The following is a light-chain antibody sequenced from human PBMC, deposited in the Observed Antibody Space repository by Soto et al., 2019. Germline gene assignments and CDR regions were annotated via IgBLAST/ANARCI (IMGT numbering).Light chain of an antibody. J-gene: IGLJ3*02. Sequence: QSALTQPPSASGSPGQSVTISCTGTSSDVGGYNYVSWYQQHPAKAPKLMIYEVSKRPAGVPDRFSGSKSGNTASLTVSGLQAEDEADYYCSSYAGSQVFGGGTKLTVL. CDR3: SSYAGSQV. CDR1: SSDVGGYNY. CDR2: EVS. V-gene: IGLV2-8*01.